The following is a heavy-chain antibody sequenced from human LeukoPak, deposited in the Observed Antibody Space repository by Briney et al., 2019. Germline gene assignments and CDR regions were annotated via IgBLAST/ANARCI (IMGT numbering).Heavy chain of an antibody. CDR1: GFTFSSYP. J-gene: IGHJ4*02. V-gene: IGHV3-64D*09. CDR2: ISSDGGST. Sequence: GGALRLSCSASGFTFSSYPMHWVRQAPGKRLEYVSAISSDGGSTYYADSVKDRFTISRDNSKNTLFLQMSSLRAEDTAVYYCVKGGPTPPFDYWGQGTLVTVSS. CDR3: VKGGPTPPFDY. D-gene: IGHD2-15*01.